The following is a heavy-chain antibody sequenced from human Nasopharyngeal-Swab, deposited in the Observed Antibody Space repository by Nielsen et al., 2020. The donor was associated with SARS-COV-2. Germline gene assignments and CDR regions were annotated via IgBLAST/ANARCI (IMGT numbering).Heavy chain of an antibody. CDR3: ARDVRSGPYLDS. J-gene: IGHJ4*02. D-gene: IGHD2-15*01. CDR2: INHSGST. CDR1: GGSFSGYY. V-gene: IGHV4-34*01. Sequence: SETLSLTCAVYGGSFSGYYWSWIRQPPGKGLEWIGEINHSGSTNYNPSLKSRVTISVDTSKNQFSLKLSSVTAADTAVYYCARDVRSGPYLDSWGQGTLVTVSS.